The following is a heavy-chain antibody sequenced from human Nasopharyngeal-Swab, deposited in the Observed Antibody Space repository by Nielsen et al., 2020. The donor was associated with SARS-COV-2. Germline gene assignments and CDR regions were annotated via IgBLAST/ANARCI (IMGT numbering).Heavy chain of an antibody. CDR2: IRSTAYSGTT. Sequence: GGSLRLSCTASGFTFSNYWMSWVRQAPGKGLEWVGFIRSTAYSGTTAYAASVKDRFTISRDNSKSIAYLQMNSLKTGDSGVYYCARDPRHYSSGWYVDYWGQGTLVTVSS. D-gene: IGHD6-19*01. J-gene: IGHJ4*02. CDR3: ARDPRHYSSGWYVDY. CDR1: GFTFSNYW. V-gene: IGHV3-49*04.